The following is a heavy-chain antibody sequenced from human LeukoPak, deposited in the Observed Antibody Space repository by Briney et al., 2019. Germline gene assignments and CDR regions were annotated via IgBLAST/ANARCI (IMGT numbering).Heavy chain of an antibody. CDR3: AKDPFSRYDYVWGSYRHRVSYFDY. Sequence: PSETLSLTCTVSGGSISSYYWSWIRQPPGKGLEWIGYIYYSGSTNYNPSLKSRVTISVDTSKNQFSLKLSSVTAADTAVYYCAKDPFSRYDYVWGSYRHRVSYFDYWGQGTLVTVSS. J-gene: IGHJ4*02. CDR1: GGSISSYY. CDR2: IYYSGST. V-gene: IGHV4-59*12. D-gene: IGHD3-16*02.